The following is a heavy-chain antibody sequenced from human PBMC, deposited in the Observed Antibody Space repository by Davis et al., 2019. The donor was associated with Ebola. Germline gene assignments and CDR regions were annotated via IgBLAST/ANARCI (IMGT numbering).Heavy chain of an antibody. J-gene: IGHJ5*02. V-gene: IGHV3-15*01. CDR1: GFTFSNAW. Sequence: PGGSLRLSCAASGFTFSNAWMSWVRQAPGKGLEWVGRIKSKTGGGTTDYAAPVKGRFTISRDDSKTTLFLQMNSLKTDDTAVYYCGLYSGSSNWFDPWGQGTLVTVSS. CDR3: GLYSGSSNWFDP. D-gene: IGHD1-26*01. CDR2: IKSKTGGGTT.